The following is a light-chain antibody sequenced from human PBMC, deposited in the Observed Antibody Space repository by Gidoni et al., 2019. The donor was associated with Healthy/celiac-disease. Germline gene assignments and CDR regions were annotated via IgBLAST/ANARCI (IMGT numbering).Light chain of an antibody. CDR3: CSYAGSYTV. J-gene: IGLJ3*02. CDR1: SSDVAGYHY. Sequence: QSALTQPRSVPGSPGQSVTISCTGTSSDVAGYHYVSWYQQHPGKAPKLMIYDVSKRPSGVPDRFSGSKSGNTASLTISGLQAEDEADYYCCSYAGSYTVFGGGTKLTVL. CDR2: DVS. V-gene: IGLV2-11*01.